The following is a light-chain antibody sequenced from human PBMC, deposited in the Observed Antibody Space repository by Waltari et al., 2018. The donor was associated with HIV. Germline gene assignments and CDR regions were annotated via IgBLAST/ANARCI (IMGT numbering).Light chain of an antibody. CDR3: QQRVNWPIT. CDR2: AAS. J-gene: IGKJ5*01. V-gene: IGKV3-11*01. Sequence: EIVLTQSPASLSLSPGERATLSCRASQSVSSHLAWYQHKPGQAPRLLIYAASRRATGIPARFSGSGSGTDFTLTISSLEPGDFGVYYCQQRVNWPITFGQGTRLEIK. CDR1: QSVSSH.